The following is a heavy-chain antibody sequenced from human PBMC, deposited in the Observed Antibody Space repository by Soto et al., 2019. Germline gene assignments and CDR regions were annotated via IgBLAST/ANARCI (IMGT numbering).Heavy chain of an antibody. J-gene: IGHJ4*02. Sequence: QLQLQESGPGLVKPSETLSLTCTVSGGSISSSSYYWGWIRQPPGKGLEWIGSIYYSGSTYYNPSLKSRVTISVDTSKNQFSLKLSSVTAADTAVYYCARNDYGDPIDYWGQGTLVTVSS. CDR3: ARNDYGDPIDY. D-gene: IGHD4-17*01. CDR1: GGSISSSSYY. V-gene: IGHV4-39*01. CDR2: IYYSGST.